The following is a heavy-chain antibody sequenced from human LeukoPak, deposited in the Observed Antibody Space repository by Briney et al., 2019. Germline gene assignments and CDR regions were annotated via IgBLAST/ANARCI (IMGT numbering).Heavy chain of an antibody. CDR2: IYYTGNT. J-gene: IGHJ4*02. V-gene: IGHV4-59*01. Sequence: SETLSLTCNVSRDSISNYYWSWIRQSPGKGLEWIGYIYYTGNTNYNPSLKSRVTMSVDTSKNKFSLTLASVTAADTAVYYCARDNPYGSGTDYWGQGTLVTVSS. CDR3: ARDNPYGSGTDY. CDR1: RDSISNYY. D-gene: IGHD3-10*01.